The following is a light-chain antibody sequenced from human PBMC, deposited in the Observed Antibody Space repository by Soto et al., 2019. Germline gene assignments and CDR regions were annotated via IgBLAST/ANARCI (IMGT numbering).Light chain of an antibody. CDR3: QSFDSSLRALV. J-gene: IGLJ1*01. Sequence: QSVLTQPPSVSGAPGQRVTISCTGSSSNIGAGLHVHWYQQLPGTAPKLLISGNNNRPSGVPDRFSGSKSGTSASLAITGLQAEDEADYYCQSFDSSLRALVFGTGPKLTVL. V-gene: IGLV1-40*01. CDR2: GNN. CDR1: SSNIGAGLH.